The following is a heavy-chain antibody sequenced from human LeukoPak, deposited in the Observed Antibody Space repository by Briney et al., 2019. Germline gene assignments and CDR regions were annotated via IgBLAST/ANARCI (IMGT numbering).Heavy chain of an antibody. CDR2: IYYTGNS. J-gene: IGHJ4*02. CDR3: ARHADASNPFW. V-gene: IGHV4-59*08. Sequence: SETLSLTCTVSGGSFSAYYWSWIRQSPGKALEWIGYIYYTGNSNSNPSLKSRLTISVDTSKNQFSLRLTSVTATDTAVYYCARHADASNPFWWGQGTLVTVSS. D-gene: IGHD5-24*01. CDR1: GGSFSAYY.